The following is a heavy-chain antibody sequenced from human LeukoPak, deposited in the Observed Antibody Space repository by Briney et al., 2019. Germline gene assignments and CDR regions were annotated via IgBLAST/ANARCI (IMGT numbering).Heavy chain of an antibody. Sequence: ASVRVSCKAPGYTFTGYYMHWVRQAPGQGLEWMGWINPNSGGTNYAQKFQGRVTMTRDTSISTAYMELSRLRSDDTAVYYCARDFVDYDILTGYPDYWGQGTLVTVSS. D-gene: IGHD3-9*01. V-gene: IGHV1-2*02. CDR2: INPNSGGT. J-gene: IGHJ4*02. CDR3: ARDFVDYDILTGYPDY. CDR1: GYTFTGYY.